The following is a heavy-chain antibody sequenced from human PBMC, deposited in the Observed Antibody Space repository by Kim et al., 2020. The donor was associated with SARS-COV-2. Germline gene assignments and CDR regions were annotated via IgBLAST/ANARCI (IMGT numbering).Heavy chain of an antibody. CDR1: GGSISSGDFH. CDR3: ARVDTPYSGTTGGAH. Sequence: SETLSLTCSVSGGSISSGDFHWTWIRQPPGKGLEWIGYIYHSGNTYYNPSIKSRVTISVDSSMSHFSLNLTSVTAADTAVYYCARVDTPYSGTTGGAHWGRGILVIVSS. D-gene: IGHD5-18*01. V-gene: IGHV4-31*03. CDR2: IYHSGNT. J-gene: IGHJ4*01.